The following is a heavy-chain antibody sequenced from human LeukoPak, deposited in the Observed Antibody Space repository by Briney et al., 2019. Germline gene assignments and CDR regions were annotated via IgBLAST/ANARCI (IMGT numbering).Heavy chain of an antibody. CDR2: IYYSGST. J-gene: IGHJ4*02. V-gene: IGHV4-39*01. CDR1: GGSISSYY. CDR3: ARHLIGSSWYYINAGTGYYFDY. Sequence: KSSETLSLTCTVSGGSISSYYWGWIRQPPGKGLEWIGSIYYSGSTYYNPSLKSRVTISVDTSKNQFSLKLSSVTAADTAVYYCARHLIGSSWYYINAGTGYYFDYWGQGTLVTVSS. D-gene: IGHD6-13*01.